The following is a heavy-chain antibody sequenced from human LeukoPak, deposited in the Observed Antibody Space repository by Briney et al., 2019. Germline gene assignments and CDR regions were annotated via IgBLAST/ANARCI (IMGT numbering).Heavy chain of an antibody. CDR3: ARDYCSSTSCYVRWFDP. CDR2: IYTSGST. D-gene: IGHD2-2*01. Sequence: PSETLSLTCTVSGGSISSYYWSWIRQPAGKGLEWIGRIYTSGSTNYNPSLKSRVTMSVDTSKNQFSLKLSSVTAADTAVYYCARDYCSSTSCYVRWFDPWGQGTLVTVSS. J-gene: IGHJ5*02. CDR1: GGSISSYY. V-gene: IGHV4-4*07.